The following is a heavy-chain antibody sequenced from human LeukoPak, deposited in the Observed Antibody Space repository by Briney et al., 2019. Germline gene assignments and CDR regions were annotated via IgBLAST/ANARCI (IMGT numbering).Heavy chain of an antibody. V-gene: IGHV1-18*01. CDR3: ARDRRVTMVRGVMRHWFDP. Sequence: ASVKVSCKASRYSFTNYGISWVRQASGQGLEWTGWISAYNGNTNYAQKLQGRVTMTTDTSTSTAYMELRSLRSDDTAVYYCARDRRVTMVRGVMRHWFDPWGQGTLVTVSS. CDR2: ISAYNGNT. J-gene: IGHJ5*02. D-gene: IGHD3-10*01. CDR1: RYSFTNYG.